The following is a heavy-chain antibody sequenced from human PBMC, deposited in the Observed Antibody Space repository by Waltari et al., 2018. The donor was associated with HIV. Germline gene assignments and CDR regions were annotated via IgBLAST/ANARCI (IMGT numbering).Heavy chain of an antibody. D-gene: IGHD3-16*02. CDR1: GGSVSSGSYY. CDR2: IYYSGGT. Sequence: QVQLQESGPGLVKPSETLSLTCTVSGGSVSSGSYYWSWIRQPPGKGLEWIGYIYYSGGTNYNPSLKIRVTIAVDTSKNQFSLKLSSVTAADTAVYYCAGRYSSRLGELSLYEKHWGQGTLVTVSS. J-gene: IGHJ1*01. V-gene: IGHV4-61*01. CDR3: AGRYSSRLGELSLYEKH.